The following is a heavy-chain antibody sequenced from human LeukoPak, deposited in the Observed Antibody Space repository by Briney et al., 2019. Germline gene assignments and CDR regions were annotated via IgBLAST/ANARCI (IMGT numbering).Heavy chain of an antibody. D-gene: IGHD3-10*01. J-gene: IGHJ4*02. V-gene: IGHV3-23*01. Sequence: GGSPRLSCAASGFTFSNHGMNWVRQAPGKGLGWVSGISPSGDITYYADSVKGRFTISRDNSKNMLYLEVISLTAEDTAVYYCAKDDAWLRFGEWSQGTLVTVSS. CDR2: ISPSGDIT. CDR1: GFTFSNHG. CDR3: AKDDAWLRFGE.